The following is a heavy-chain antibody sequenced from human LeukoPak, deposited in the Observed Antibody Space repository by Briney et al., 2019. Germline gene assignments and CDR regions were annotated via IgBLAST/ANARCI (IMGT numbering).Heavy chain of an antibody. CDR2: IYYSGST. CDR3: ARGENYSNYYYYGMDV. Sequence: SETLSLTCTVSGGSISSSSYYWGWIRQPPGKGLEWIGSIYYSGSTYYNPSLKSRVTISVDTSKNQFSLKLSSVTAADTAVYYCARGENYSNYYYYGMDVWGQGTTVTVSS. J-gene: IGHJ6*02. D-gene: IGHD2-15*01. CDR1: GGSISSSSYY. V-gene: IGHV4-39*07.